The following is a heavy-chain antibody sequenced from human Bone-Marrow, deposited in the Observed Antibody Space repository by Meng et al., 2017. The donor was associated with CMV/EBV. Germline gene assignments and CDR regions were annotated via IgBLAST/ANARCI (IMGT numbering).Heavy chain of an antibody. CDR2: ISTSSSYI. Sequence: GGSLRLSCAASGFTFSRYSVNWVRQAPGKGLEWVSYISTSSSYIYYADSVKGRFTISRDNAKNSLYLQMNSLRAEDTAVYYCARAVAGDIDYWGQGTLVTVSS. V-gene: IGHV3-21*01. J-gene: IGHJ4*02. CDR1: GFTFSRYS. D-gene: IGHD6-19*01. CDR3: ARAVAGDIDY.